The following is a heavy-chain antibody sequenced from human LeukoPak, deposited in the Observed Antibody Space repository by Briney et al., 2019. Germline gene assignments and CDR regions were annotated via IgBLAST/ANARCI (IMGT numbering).Heavy chain of an antibody. Sequence: SETLSLTCTVSGGSIRSYYWSWIRQPPGKGLEWIGYIYYSGSTNHNPSLKSRVTISVDTSKNQFSLKLSSVTAADTAVYFCARGSNWFDPWGQGTLVTVSS. V-gene: IGHV4-59*01. CDR1: GGSIRSYY. CDR3: ARGSNWFDP. J-gene: IGHJ5*02. CDR2: IYYSGST.